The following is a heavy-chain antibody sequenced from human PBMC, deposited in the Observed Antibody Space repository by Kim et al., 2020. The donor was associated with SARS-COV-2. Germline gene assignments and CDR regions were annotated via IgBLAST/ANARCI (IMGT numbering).Heavy chain of an antibody. CDR1: GFTFSSYW. Sequence: GGSLRLSCAASGFTFSSYWMSWVRQAPGKGLEWVANIKQDGSEKYYVDSVKGRFTISRDNAKNSLYLQMNSLRAEDTAVYYCARDSGDYYDPRALSFDYWGQGTLVTVSS. CDR3: ARDSGDYYDPRALSFDY. D-gene: IGHD3-22*01. V-gene: IGHV3-7*01. J-gene: IGHJ4*02. CDR2: IKQDGSEK.